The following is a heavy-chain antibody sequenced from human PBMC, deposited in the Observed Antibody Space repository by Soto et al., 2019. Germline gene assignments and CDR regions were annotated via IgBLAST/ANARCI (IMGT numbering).Heavy chain of an antibody. J-gene: IGHJ6*02. CDR1: GGSISSGGYS. V-gene: IGHV4-30-2*01. CDR3: ARESVDTADYYYYGMDF. CDR2: IYHSGST. D-gene: IGHD5-18*01. Sequence: SETLSLTCAVSGGSISSGGYSWSWIRQPPGKGLEWIGYIYHSGSTYYNPSLKSRVTISVDRSKNQFSLKLSSVTAADTAVYYCARESVDTADYYYYGMDFWGQGSTVTVSS.